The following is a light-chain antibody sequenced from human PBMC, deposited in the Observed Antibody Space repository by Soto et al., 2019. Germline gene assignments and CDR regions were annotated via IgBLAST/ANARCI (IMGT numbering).Light chain of an antibody. J-gene: IGKJ4*01. Sequence: DIQMTQSPSSVSASVGDRVSITCRASQGISNWLAWYQQKPGRAPKLLIYTGSSLQSGVPSRFSGTGSGTDFTLPISSLQPEHVSTYYCQPANSCPLTFGGGTKVEIK. CDR1: QGISNW. CDR3: QPANSCPLT. V-gene: IGKV1-12*01. CDR2: TGS.